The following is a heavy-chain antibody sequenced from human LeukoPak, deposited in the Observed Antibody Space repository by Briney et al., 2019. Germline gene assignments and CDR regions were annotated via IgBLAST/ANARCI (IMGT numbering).Heavy chain of an antibody. Sequence: GGPLRLPCGASGFPFYVYAMHGVRQAPGKGLEGVSHISWYGGSTYYADSVKGRFTISRDNNKNSLYLQMNSLRAEDTALYYCAEDRDTFNSYYYGMVVWGKGTTVTVSS. V-gene: IGHV3-43D*04. D-gene: IGHD3-16*01. J-gene: IGHJ6*04. CDR2: ISWYGGST. CDR1: GFPFYVYA. CDR3: AEDRDTFNSYYYGMVV.